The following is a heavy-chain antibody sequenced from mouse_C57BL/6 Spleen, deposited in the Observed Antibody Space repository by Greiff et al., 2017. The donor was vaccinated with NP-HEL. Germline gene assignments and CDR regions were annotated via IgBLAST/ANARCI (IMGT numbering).Heavy chain of an antibody. J-gene: IGHJ2*01. Sequence: VQLQQPGAELVRPGSSVKLSCKASGYTFTSYWMHWVKQRPIQGLEWIGNIDPSDSETHYNQKFKDKATLTVDKSSSTAYMQLSSLTSEDSAVYYCAREEDSSGPFGYWGQGTTLTVSS. CDR3: AREEDSSGPFGY. CDR1: GYTFTSYW. V-gene: IGHV1-52*01. D-gene: IGHD3-2*02. CDR2: IDPSDSET.